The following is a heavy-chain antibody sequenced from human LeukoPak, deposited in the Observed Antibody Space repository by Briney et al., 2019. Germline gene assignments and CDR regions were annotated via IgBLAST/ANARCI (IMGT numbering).Heavy chain of an antibody. J-gene: IGHJ3*02. V-gene: IGHV1-46*01. Sequence: GASVKVSCKASGYTFTSYYMHWVRQAPGQGLEWMGIINPSGGSTSYAQKFQGRVTMTRDMSTSTVYMELSSLRSEDTAVYYCARETYYYDSSGLTFHAFDIWGQGTMVTVSS. CDR2: INPSGGST. D-gene: IGHD3-22*01. CDR1: GYTFTSYY. CDR3: ARETYYYDSSGLTFHAFDI.